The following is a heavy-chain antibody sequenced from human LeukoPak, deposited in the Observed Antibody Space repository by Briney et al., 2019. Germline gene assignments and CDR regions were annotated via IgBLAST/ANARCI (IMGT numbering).Heavy chain of an antibody. CDR3: AREGGLCSGGSCWGAFDI. J-gene: IGHJ3*02. Sequence: GGSLRLSCAASGFSFNIYWMSWVRQAPGKGLEWVAYIKQGGSEKYYVDSVKGRFTISRDNAKNSLFLQMNSLRVEDTAVYYCAREGGLCSGGSCWGAFDIWGQGTMVTVSS. V-gene: IGHV3-7*01. CDR1: GFSFNIYW. D-gene: IGHD2-15*01. CDR2: IKQGGSEK.